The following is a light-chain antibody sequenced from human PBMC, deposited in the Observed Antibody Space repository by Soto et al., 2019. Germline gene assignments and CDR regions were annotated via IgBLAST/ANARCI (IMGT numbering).Light chain of an antibody. V-gene: IGKV3-15*01. J-gene: IGKJ1*01. CDR1: QSVSSSY. CDR3: QQYNKWAWT. CDR2: GAS. Sequence: ELMLMQTPGTLFLYARERATLSCRASQSVSSSYLAWYQQKPGQAPRLLIHGASTGAPGFPARFSGSGSGTEFTLAIRCLQSEDFAVYYCQQYNKWAWTFAHGTKVDIK.